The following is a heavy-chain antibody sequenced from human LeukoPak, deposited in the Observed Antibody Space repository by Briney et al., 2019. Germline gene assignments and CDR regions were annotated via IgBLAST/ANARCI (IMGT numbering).Heavy chain of an antibody. J-gene: IGHJ3*02. V-gene: IGHV3-23*01. CDR2: TSYSGGST. CDR3: AKSTGYSYALIDAFDI. D-gene: IGHD5-18*01. CDR1: GFTFSNSA. Sequence: GGSLRLSCAASGFTFSNSAMGWVRQAPGKGLEWVSTTSYSGGSTYYTDSVKGRFTLSRDNSKSTLFLQMNSLRADDTAVYYCAKSTGYSYALIDAFDIWGQGTMVTVSS.